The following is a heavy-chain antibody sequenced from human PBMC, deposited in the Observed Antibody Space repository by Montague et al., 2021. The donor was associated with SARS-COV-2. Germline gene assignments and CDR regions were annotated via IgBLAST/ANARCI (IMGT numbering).Heavy chain of an antibody. D-gene: IGHD2-8*02. CDR1: GDSVSSNIAA. CDR3: ARDLYWAFDA. V-gene: IGHV6-1*01. J-gene: IGHJ3*01. CDR2: TKYTSTRYE. Sequence: CAISGDSVSSNIAAWNWIRQSPSRGLEWLGRTKYTSTRYETYAVSVQSRITITAGTSKNQFSLHLNSVTPEDKAVYYCARDLYWAFDAWGLGTTVTVSA.